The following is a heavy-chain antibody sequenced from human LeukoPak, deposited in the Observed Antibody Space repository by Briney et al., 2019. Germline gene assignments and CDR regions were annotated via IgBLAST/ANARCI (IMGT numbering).Heavy chain of an antibody. CDR3: ATGGHASSIDY. CDR2: ISGFGEST. CDR1: GFTFISRA. D-gene: IGHD3-10*01. V-gene: IGHV3-23*01. Sequence: GGSLRLSCAASGFTFISRAITWVRQAPGKGLEWVSTISGFGESTFYADSVKGRFTISRDKSRNTVHLQVDSLRAEDTAVCYCATGGHASSIDYWGQGTLVTVSS. J-gene: IGHJ4*02.